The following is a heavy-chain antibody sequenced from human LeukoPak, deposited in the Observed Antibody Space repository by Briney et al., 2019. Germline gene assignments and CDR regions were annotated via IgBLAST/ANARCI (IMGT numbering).Heavy chain of an antibody. Sequence: SETLSLTCAVYGGSFSGYYWSWIRQAAGKGLEWIGRIHKSGTTYYSPSLKTRVTMSIDTSKNQFSLQLSAVSAADTAIYYCARVFGGNSLDYWGQGTLVAVSS. D-gene: IGHD1-26*01. CDR3: ARVFGGNSLDY. J-gene: IGHJ4*02. CDR2: IHKSGTT. CDR1: GGSFSGYY. V-gene: IGHV4-59*10.